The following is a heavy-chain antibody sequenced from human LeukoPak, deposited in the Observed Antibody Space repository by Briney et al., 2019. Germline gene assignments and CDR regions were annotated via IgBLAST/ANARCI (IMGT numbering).Heavy chain of an antibody. Sequence: GGSLRLSCAASGFTFSSYAMHWVRQAPGKGLEWVAVISYDGSNKYYADSVKGRFTISRDNSKNTLYLQMNSLRAEDTAVYYCARDGDSSGCSLFDYWGQGTLVTVSS. D-gene: IGHD3-22*01. CDR3: ARDGDSSGCSLFDY. J-gene: IGHJ4*02. V-gene: IGHV3-30-3*01. CDR2: ISYDGSNK. CDR1: GFTFSSYA.